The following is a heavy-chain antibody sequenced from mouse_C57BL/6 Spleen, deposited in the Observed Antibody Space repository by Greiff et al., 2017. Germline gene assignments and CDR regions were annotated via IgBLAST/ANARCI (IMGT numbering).Heavy chain of an antibody. J-gene: IGHJ4*01. CDR1: GYTFTDYE. D-gene: IGHD1-1*01. CDR2: IDPETGGT. CDR3: TRTPITTVPSTGAMDY. V-gene: IGHV1-15*01. Sequence: VQLQESGAELVRPGASVTLSCKASGYTFTDYEMHWVKQTPVHGLEWIGAIDPETGGTAYNQKFKGKAILTADKSSSTAYMELRSLTSEDSAVYYCTRTPITTVPSTGAMDYWGQGTSVTVSS.